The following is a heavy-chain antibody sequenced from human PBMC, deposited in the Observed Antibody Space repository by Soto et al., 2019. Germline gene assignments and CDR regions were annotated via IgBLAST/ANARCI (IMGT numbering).Heavy chain of an antibody. CDR3: AKAANPSMSNCFAP. CDR1: GFTFSSYA. CDR2: ISGSGGST. J-gene: IGHJ5*02. D-gene: IGHD2-8*01. V-gene: IGHV3-23*01. Sequence: EVQLLESGGGLVQPGGSLRLSCAASGFTFSSYAMSWVRQAPGKGLEWVSAISGSGGSTYHADSVKGGFTISRDTAKNTLYLQLNSLRAEDTTVYYCAKAANPSMSNCFAPWGQGTLVTVSS.